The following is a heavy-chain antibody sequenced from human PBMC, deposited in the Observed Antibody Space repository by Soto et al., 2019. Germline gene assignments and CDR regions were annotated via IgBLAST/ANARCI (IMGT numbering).Heavy chain of an antibody. J-gene: IGHJ5*02. D-gene: IGHD2-2*02. CDR3: AKGYIVVVPAAITSSGFDP. CDR2: IYYSGSS. CDR1: GCSISSCSYY. Sequence: WETLSLTCTVSGCSISSCSYYWGWLRQRPGKGRAGIGSIYYSGSSYYNTSLKSRVTISVDTTKTQFSPKLTSVIDADTAVYDCAKGYIVVVPAAITSSGFDPWGQGTLVTVSS. V-gene: IGHV4-39*01.